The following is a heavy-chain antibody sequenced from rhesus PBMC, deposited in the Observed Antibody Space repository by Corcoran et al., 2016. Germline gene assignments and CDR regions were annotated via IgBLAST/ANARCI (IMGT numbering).Heavy chain of an antibody. J-gene: IGHJ4*01. CDR3: ANLYGSDRA. Sequence: QLQLQESGPGLVKPSETLSLTCAVPGGSIHNNYRSWTRQPPGKGLEWIGRISGSNARTDYTPSLRSRVTISTDMSKNQISLNLKSVTAADTAVYFCANLYGSDRAWGQGVLVTVSS. CDR2: ISGSNART. CDR1: GGSIHNNY. D-gene: IGHD4-29*01. V-gene: IGHV4-173*01.